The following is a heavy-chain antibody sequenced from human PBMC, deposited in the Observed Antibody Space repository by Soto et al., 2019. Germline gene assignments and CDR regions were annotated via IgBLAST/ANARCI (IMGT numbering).Heavy chain of an antibody. CDR2: IYWDDDK. J-gene: IGHJ6*02. V-gene: IGHV2-5*02. CDR1: AFSLSTGGVG. Sequence: QITLKESGPTLVKPTQTLTLTCTFSAFSLSTGGVGVGWIRQPPGKALEWLALIYWDDDKRYSPSLRSRLTITKDTPKNQVLLTITNMDPVDTATYYCIQSRCGGDCLQSYPSYYYYGMDVWGQGTTVTVSS. D-gene: IGHD2-21*02. CDR3: IQSRCGGDCLQSYPSYYYYGMDV.